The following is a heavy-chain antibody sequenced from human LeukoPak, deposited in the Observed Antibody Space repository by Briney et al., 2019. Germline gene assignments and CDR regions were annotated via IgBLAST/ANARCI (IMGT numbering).Heavy chain of an antibody. Sequence: SETLSLTCTVSAGSISSYYWSWIRQPPGKGLEWIGYIYFSGSTNYNPSLKSRVTMSVDTSKNQFSLKLSSVTAADTAVYYCAREGGFYRPLDYSGQGTLVTVSS. V-gene: IGHV4-59*01. CDR2: IYFSGST. CDR1: AGSISSYY. CDR3: AREGGFYRPLDY. J-gene: IGHJ4*02. D-gene: IGHD3-3*01.